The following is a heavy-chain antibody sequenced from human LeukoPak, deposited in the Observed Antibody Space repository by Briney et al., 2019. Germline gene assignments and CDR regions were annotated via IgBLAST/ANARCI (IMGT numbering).Heavy chain of an antibody. CDR3: AKTTTGYSSGRYPGWPVDY. J-gene: IGHJ4*02. V-gene: IGHV3-23*01. Sequence: GGSLRLSCAASGFTFNSCAMYWVRQAPGKGLEWVSGIFGSGGSVHYADSVKGRFTIFRDNSKNTVYLQMNSLRAEDTAVYYCAKTTTGYSSGRYPGWPVDYWGQGTLVTVSS. D-gene: IGHD6-19*01. CDR1: GFTFNSCA. CDR2: IFGSGGSV.